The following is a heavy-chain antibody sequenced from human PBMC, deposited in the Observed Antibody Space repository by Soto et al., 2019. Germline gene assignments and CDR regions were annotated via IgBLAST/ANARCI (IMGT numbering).Heavy chain of an antibody. J-gene: IGHJ4*02. V-gene: IGHV3-15*01. D-gene: IGHD3-22*01. Sequence: EVQLVESGGGLVKPGGSLRLSCAASGFTFSNAWMSWVRQAPGKGLEWVGRIKSKTDGGTTDYAAPVKGRFTISRDDSKNTLYLQMNSLKTEDTAVYYCTTRGYYYDSSGYYRQLDYWGQGTLVTVSS. CDR1: GFTFSNAW. CDR2: IKSKTDGGTT. CDR3: TTRGYYYDSSGYYRQLDY.